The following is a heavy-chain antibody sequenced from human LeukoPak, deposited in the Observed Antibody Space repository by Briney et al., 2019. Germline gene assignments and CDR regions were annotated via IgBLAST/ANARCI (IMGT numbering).Heavy chain of an antibody. CDR1: GFTFSSYW. CDR3: ARESSGTYYSADF. V-gene: IGHV3-7*05. J-gene: IGHJ4*02. D-gene: IGHD1-26*01. CDR2: INQDGSEK. Sequence: GGSLRLSCAASGFTFSSYWMCWGRQAPGKGLEWVAKINQDGSEKYYVDSVKGRFTISRDNAKNSVYLQMNSLRAEDTAVYYCARESSGTYYSADFWGQGTLVTVSS.